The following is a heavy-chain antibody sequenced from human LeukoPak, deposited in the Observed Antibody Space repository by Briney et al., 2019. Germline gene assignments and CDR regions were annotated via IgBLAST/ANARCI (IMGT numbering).Heavy chain of an antibody. CDR1: GGSISNYY. Sequence: PSETLSLTCTVSGGSISNYYWSWIRQPAGKGLEWIGRIHSSGSTNYNPSPKSRVTISVDKCKNQFSLRLSSVIAADTAVYFCARDRCEGYCTSFDSWGQGTLVTVSS. D-gene: IGHD2-8*01. V-gene: IGHV4-4*07. J-gene: IGHJ5*01. CDR3: ARDRCEGYCTSFDS. CDR2: IHSSGST.